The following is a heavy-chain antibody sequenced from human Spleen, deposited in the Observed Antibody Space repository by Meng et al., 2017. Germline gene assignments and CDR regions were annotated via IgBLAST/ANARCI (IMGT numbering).Heavy chain of an antibody. CDR2: IRSRRGAFAT. CDR1: GGTFSASD. D-gene: IGHD6-19*01. V-gene: IGHV3-73*01. Sequence: GGSLRLSCAVSGGTFSASDIHWFRQASGKGLEWVGRIRSRRGAFATAYAASVKGRFAISRDDSRDTAFLQMNRLMSEDTALYYCTMYDSGHIWGQGTMVTVS. J-gene: IGHJ3*02. CDR3: TMYDSGHI.